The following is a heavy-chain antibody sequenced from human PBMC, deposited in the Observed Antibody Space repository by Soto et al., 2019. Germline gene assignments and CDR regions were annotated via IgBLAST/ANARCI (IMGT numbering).Heavy chain of an antibody. CDR3: VRDTYCTTSCCYVVEY. J-gene: IGHJ4*02. D-gene: IGHD2-2*01. CDR2: IWDDGSNK. V-gene: IGHV3-33*01. Sequence: QVQLVESGGGVVQPGRSLKLSCAASGFIFSSYGMHWVRQAPGKGLEWVAVIWDDGSNKFYAASVKGRFTLSRDNSNKMVYLQMSGLGAEDTAVYYCVRDTYCTTSCCYVVEYWGQGVLVTVSS. CDR1: GFIFSSYG.